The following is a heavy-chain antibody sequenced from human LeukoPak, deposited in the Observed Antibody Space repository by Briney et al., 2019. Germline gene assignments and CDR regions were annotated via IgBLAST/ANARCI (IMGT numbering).Heavy chain of an antibody. D-gene: IGHD2-2*01. CDR2: ISTSGST. CDR3: ARDSRSSINWFDP. CDR1: GGSISRYY. J-gene: IGHJ5*02. Sequence: PSETLSLTCTASGGSISRYYWSWIRQPAGKGLEWIGRISTSGSTNYNPSLKSRVTMSVDTSKNQFSLKLSSVTAADTAMYYCARDSRSSINWFDPWGQGTLVTVSS. V-gene: IGHV4-4*07.